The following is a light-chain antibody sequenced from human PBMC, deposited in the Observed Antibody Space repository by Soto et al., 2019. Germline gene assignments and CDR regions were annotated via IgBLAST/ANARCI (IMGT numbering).Light chain of an antibody. Sequence: ETVMTQSPDTLSVSPVESATLSCRASQDVSTNLAWFHQKPGQTPRLVLYGASKTANGIPARFSGSGSGRHFNLTISSLQTEDFRLYYSQHYNNWPPYSCGQGTEVEIK. J-gene: IGKJ2*03. CDR3: QHYNNWPPYS. CDR2: GAS. CDR1: QDVSTN. V-gene: IGKV3-15*01.